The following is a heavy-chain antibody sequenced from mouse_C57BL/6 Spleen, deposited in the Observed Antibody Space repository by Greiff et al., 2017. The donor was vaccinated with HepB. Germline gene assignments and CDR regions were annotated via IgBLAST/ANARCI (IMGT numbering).Heavy chain of an antibody. V-gene: IGHV1-82*01. J-gene: IGHJ2*01. CDR1: GYAFSSSW. D-gene: IGHD3-3*01. CDR2: IYPGDGDT. Sequence: QVQLQQSGPELVKPGASVKISCKASGYAFSSSWMNWVKQRPGKGLEWIGRIYPGDGDTNYNGKFKGKATLTADKSSSTAYMQLSSLTSEDSAVYFCARGLVFDDWGQGTTLTVSS. CDR3: ARGLVFDD.